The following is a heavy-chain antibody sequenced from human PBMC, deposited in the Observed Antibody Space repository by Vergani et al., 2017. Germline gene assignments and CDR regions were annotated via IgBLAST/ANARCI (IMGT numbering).Heavy chain of an antibody. V-gene: IGHV1-46*03. CDR2: INPSGGHT. Sequence: QVQVVKSGAEVKKSGASVKVSCKTSGYTFSNYYMHWVRQAPGQGLEWMGIINPSGGHTNYAQKFQGRVTMTRDTSTSTVYMGLSSLRSEDTAIYYCARGDYGILTGYRYWGQGTLVTVSA. CDR1: GYTFSNYY. J-gene: IGHJ4*02. D-gene: IGHD3-9*01. CDR3: ARGDYGILTGYRY.